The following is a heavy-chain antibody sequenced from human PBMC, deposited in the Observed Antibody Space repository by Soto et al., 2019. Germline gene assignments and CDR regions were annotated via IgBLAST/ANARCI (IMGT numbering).Heavy chain of an antibody. V-gene: IGHV4-4*02. D-gene: IGHD2-21*01. Sequence: QVQLQESGPGLVKPSGTLSLTCAVSGGSISSDNWWNWVRQFPGKGLEWIGEIYHRGSTSYNPSLSRRDTISGDNSKNQFSLKLRSVTAADTAVYYCARRGAGIVYGLDVWGQGTTVTVSS. CDR2: IYHRGST. J-gene: IGHJ6*02. CDR3: ARRGAGIVYGLDV. CDR1: GGSISSDNW.